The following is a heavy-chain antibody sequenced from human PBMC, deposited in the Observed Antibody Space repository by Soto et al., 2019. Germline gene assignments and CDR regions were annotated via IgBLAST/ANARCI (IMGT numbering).Heavy chain of an antibody. CDR1: GGSISSSSYY. V-gene: IGHV4-39*01. CDR2: IYYSGST. Sequence: SETLSLTCTVSGGSISSSSYYWGWIRQPPGKGLEWIGSIYYSGSTYYNPSLKSRVTISVDTSKNQFSLKLSSVTAADTAVYYCARRPYSSGWQNFDYWGQGTLVTVSS. D-gene: IGHD6-19*01. CDR3: ARRPYSSGWQNFDY. J-gene: IGHJ4*02.